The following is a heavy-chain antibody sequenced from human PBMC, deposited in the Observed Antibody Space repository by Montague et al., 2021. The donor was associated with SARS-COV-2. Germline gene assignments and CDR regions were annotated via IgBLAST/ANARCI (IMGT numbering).Heavy chain of an antibody. CDR1: GGSISSSSYY. CDR2: IYYSGST. CDR3: ARDRGRYFDSGSYNWLDS. Sequence: SETLSLTCTVSGGSISSSSYYWGWIRQPPGKGLEWIGSIYYSGSTYYNPSLKSRVTISVDTSKNQFSLNLKSVTAADTAVYYCARDRGRYFDSGSYNWLDSWGQGTLVTVSS. D-gene: IGHD3-10*01. J-gene: IGHJ5*01. V-gene: IGHV4-39*02.